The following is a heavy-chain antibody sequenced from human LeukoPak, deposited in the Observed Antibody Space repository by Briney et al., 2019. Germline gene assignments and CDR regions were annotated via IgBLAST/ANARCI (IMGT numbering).Heavy chain of an antibody. Sequence: GGSLRLSCAASGFTVSSNYMSWVRQAPGKGLEWVSVIYSGGSTYYADSVKGRFTISRDNSKNTLYLQMNSLRAEDTAVYYCARESRDDIVGAPPYFDYWGQGTLVTVSS. V-gene: IGHV3-66*01. CDR3: ARESRDDIVGAPPYFDY. D-gene: IGHD1-26*01. CDR2: IYSGGST. CDR1: GFTVSSNY. J-gene: IGHJ4*02.